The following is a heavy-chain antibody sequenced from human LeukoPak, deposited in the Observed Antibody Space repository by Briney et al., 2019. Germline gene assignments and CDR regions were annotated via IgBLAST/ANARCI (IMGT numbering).Heavy chain of an antibody. CDR2: IKHDESEK. D-gene: IGHD3-16*01. Sequence: GGSLSLSCEASGFPFNSAGMDWVRKAPGKGLEWVANIKHDESEKNYLDSVKGRFTISRDNAQNSLYLQMNGLRVEDTAVYYCTRRLDDWGQGTLVTVSS. J-gene: IGHJ1*01. CDR3: TRRLDD. CDR1: GFPFNSAG. V-gene: IGHV3-7*01.